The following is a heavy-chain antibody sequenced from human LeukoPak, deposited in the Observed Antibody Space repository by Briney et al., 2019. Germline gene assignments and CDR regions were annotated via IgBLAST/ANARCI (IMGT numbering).Heavy chain of an antibody. CDR1: GFTFSYYS. J-gene: IGHJ4*02. CDR2: ISSSSKTI. Sequence: GGSLRLSCAASGFTFSYYSMNWVRQAPGKGLEWVSYISSSSKTIYYADSVKGRFTISRDDAKKSLDLQMNSLRDEDTAVYYCARDHRSGSGSGTQANDYWGQGTLVTVSS. D-gene: IGHD3-10*01. CDR3: ARDHRSGSGSGTQANDY. V-gene: IGHV3-48*02.